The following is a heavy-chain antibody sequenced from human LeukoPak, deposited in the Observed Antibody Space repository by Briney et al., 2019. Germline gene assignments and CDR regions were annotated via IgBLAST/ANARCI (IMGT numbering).Heavy chain of an antibody. D-gene: IGHD3-10*01. CDR3: ARVTYGSGTYGAFDY. CDR1: GFTVSSNY. J-gene: IGHJ4*02. V-gene: IGHV3-66*01. CDR2: IYSDGST. Sequence: GGSLRLSCAASGFTVSSNYMSWVRQAPGKGLEWVSIIYSDGSTYYADSVKGRFTISRDNSKNTLYLQMNSLRAEDTAVYYCARVTYGSGTYGAFDYWAREPWSPSPQ.